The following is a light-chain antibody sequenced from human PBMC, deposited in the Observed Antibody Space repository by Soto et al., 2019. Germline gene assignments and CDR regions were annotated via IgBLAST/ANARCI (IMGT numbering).Light chain of an antibody. J-gene: IGKJ4*01. V-gene: IGKV3-11*01. Sequence: EIVLTQSPATLSLSPGERATLSCRASQSVSSYLAWYQQKPGRAPRLLIYDASNRATGIPARFSGSGSGTDFTLTISSLEPEDFAVYYCQQRSNWPPFTFGGGTKVDIK. CDR3: QQRSNWPPFT. CDR1: QSVSSY. CDR2: DAS.